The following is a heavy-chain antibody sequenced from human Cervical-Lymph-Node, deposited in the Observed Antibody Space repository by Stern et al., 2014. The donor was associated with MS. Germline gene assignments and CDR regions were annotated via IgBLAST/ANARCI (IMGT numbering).Heavy chain of an antibody. CDR2: IYYSWAT. CDR3: ARELSGMYGMDV. D-gene: IGHD1-1*01. J-gene: IGHJ6*02. Sequence: VQLVESGPGLVKPSQTLSLTCTVSGGSINNGDYYWSWVRQHPGKGLEWLGYIYYSWATYYNPPLKGRLPISVDSSKRHCSLKLTSVTAADTAVYYCARELSGMYGMDVWGQGTTVTVSS. V-gene: IGHV4-31*03. CDR1: GGSINNGDYY.